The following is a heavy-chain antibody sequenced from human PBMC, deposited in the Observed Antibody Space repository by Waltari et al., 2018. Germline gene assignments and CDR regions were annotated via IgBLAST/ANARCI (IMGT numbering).Heavy chain of an antibody. D-gene: IGHD1-26*01. V-gene: IGHV1-69*14. CDR3: ARVWELLTDRLGNAFDI. CDR2: IIPIFGTA. J-gene: IGHJ3*02. Sequence: QVQLVQSGSEVKKPGSSVKVAGKAAGGPLSSYAISSVRPAPGQGLEWMGGIIPIFGTANYAQKFQGRVTITAVKSTSTAYMELSSLRSEDTAVYYCARVWELLTDRLGNAFDIWGQGTMVTVSS. CDR1: GGPLSSYA.